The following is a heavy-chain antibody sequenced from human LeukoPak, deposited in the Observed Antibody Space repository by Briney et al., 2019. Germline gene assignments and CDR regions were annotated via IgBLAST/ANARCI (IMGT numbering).Heavy chain of an antibody. D-gene: IGHD4-17*01. CDR1: GVSSFSTYE. CDR3: ATARRDDYGFVGDY. V-gene: IGHV3-48*03. CDR2: ISNAGSTI. J-gene: IGHJ4*02. Sequence: GGSLRLSCAASGVSSFSTYEMMWVRQAPGKGLDWVSYISNAGSTISYADSVKGRFTISRDNTKKSLYLQLNSVRVEDTAIYYCATARRDDYGFVGDYWGRGTLVSVSS.